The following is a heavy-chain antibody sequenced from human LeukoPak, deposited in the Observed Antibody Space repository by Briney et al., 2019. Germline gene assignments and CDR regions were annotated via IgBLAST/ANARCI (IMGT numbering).Heavy chain of an antibody. D-gene: IGHD3-9*01. Sequence: ASVKVSCKASGYTFTGYYMHWVRQAPGQGLEWMGWINPNSSGTNYAQKFQGRVTMTRDTSISTAYMELSRLRSDDTAVYYCARDGYYDILTGYSPSFDYWGQGTLVTVSS. V-gene: IGHV1-2*02. CDR3: ARDGYYDILTGYSPSFDY. J-gene: IGHJ4*02. CDR2: INPNSSGT. CDR1: GYTFTGYY.